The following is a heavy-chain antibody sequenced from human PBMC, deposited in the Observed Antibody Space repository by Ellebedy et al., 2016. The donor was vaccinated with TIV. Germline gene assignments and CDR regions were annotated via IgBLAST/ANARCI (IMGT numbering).Heavy chain of an antibody. Sequence: ASVKVSCXASGYTFTSYGISWVRQAPGQGLEWMGWISTYKGNTNYAQKFQGRVTMTEDTSTDTAYMELSSLRSEDTAVYYCATELTRVYNWFNPWGQGTLVTVSS. D-gene: IGHD2-8*01. CDR3: ATELTRVYNWFNP. J-gene: IGHJ5*02. CDR2: ISTYKGNT. CDR1: GYTFTSYG. V-gene: IGHV1-18*01.